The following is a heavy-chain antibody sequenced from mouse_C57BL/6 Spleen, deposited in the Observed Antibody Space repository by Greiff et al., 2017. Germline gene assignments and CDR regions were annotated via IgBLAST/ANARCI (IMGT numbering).Heavy chain of an antibody. CDR1: GYTFTSYW. Sequence: VQLQPPGTELVKPGASVKLSCKASGYTFTSYWMHWVKQRPGEGLEWIGNINPSNGGTNYNEKFKSKGTRTVDKSSSTAYMQLSSLTSEDSAVYYCARDYYGTPLDYWGQGTTLTVSS. J-gene: IGHJ2*01. D-gene: IGHD1-1*01. CDR3: ARDYYGTPLDY. CDR2: INPSNGGT. V-gene: IGHV1-53*01.